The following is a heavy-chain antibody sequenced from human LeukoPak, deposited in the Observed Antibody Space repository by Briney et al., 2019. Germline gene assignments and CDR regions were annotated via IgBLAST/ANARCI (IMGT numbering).Heavy chain of an antibody. D-gene: IGHD3-9*01. Sequence: PGRSLRLSCAASGFTFSSYGMQWVRQAPGKGLEWVAVISYDGSNKYYADSVKGRFTISRDNSKNTLYLQMNSLRAEDTAVYYCAKDRRDRITIFYWGQGTLVTVSS. CDR3: AKDRRDRITIFY. CDR1: GFTFSSYG. J-gene: IGHJ4*02. V-gene: IGHV3-30*18. CDR2: ISYDGSNK.